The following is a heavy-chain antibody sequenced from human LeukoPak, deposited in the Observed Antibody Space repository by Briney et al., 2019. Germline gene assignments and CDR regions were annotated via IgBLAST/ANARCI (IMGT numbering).Heavy chain of an antibody. CDR1: GYTFTGYY. Sequence: ASVKVSCKASGYTFTGYYMHWVRQAPGQGLEWMGWINPNSGGTNYAQKFQGWVTMTRDTSISTAYMKLSRLRSDDTAVYYCAREDSSSWYWFDPWGQGTLVTVSS. CDR3: AREDSSSWYWFDP. D-gene: IGHD6-13*01. CDR2: INPNSGGT. V-gene: IGHV1-2*04. J-gene: IGHJ5*02.